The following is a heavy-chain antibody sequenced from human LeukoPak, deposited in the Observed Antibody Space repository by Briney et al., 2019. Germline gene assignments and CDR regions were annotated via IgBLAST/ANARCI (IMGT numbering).Heavy chain of an antibody. CDR3: ERVAGWAYRPFYFDF. D-gene: IGHD2-21*01. V-gene: IGHV4-34*01. CDR2: INHIGST. J-gene: IGHJ4*02. Sequence: TSDPLSLTCAVCGGSFSGYYGSGIRKHPGKGLEWIGEINHIGSTNDKPSLKCRVSRSAVTSKNPFSLKLSSVTAASTAVYYCERVAGWAYRPFYFDFWGQGNLITVSS. CDR1: GGSFSGYY.